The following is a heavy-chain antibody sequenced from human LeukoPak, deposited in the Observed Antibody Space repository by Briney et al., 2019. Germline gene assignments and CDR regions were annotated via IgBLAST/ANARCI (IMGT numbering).Heavy chain of an antibody. D-gene: IGHD5-24*01. CDR1: GFTFSRYW. J-gene: IGHJ4*02. Sequence: GGSLRLSCAGSGFTFSRYWMSWVRQAPGKWLEWVSGITGSGGRTYYADSVKGRFTISRDNSTNTLYLQVNSLRADDTAVYYCARDIRMASFDYWGQGTLVTVSS. V-gene: IGHV3-23*01. CDR2: ITGSGGRT. CDR3: ARDIRMASFDY.